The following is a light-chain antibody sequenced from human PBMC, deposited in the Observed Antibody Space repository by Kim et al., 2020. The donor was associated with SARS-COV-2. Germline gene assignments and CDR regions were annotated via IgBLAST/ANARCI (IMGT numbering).Light chain of an antibody. J-gene: IGLJ3*02. Sequence: ETLTISCTRSSGSIARNYVQWYQQRPGSAPTTVIYEDNQSPSGVPDRFSGSIDSSSNSASLTISGLKTEDEADYYCQSYDSSNHGVFGGGTQLTVL. CDR1: SGSIARNY. CDR3: QSYDSSNHGV. CDR2: EDN. V-gene: IGLV6-57*03.